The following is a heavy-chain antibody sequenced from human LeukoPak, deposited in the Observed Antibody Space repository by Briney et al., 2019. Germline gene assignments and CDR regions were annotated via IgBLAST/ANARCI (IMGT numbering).Heavy chain of an antibody. D-gene: IGHD7-27*01. CDR3: GREAPLGFDY. CDR2: IYSSGST. CDR1: GDSISSYY. V-gene: IGHV4-4*07. Sequence: SETLSLTCTVSGDSISSYYWSWIRQPAGKGLEWIGRIYSSGSTNYNPSLKSRVTMSVDTSKNQFSLKLSSVTAADTAVYYCGREAPLGFDYWGQGPRVTVPS. J-gene: IGHJ4*02.